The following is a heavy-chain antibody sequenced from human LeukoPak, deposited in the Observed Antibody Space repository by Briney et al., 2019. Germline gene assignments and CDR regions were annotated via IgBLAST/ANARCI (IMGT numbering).Heavy chain of an antibody. V-gene: IGHV1-2*02. J-gene: IGHJ5*02. Sequence: ASVKVSCKASGYTFTGYYMHWVRQAPGQGLEWMGWINPNSGTNYAQKFQGRVTMTRDTSISRDYMELSRLRSDDTAVYYYARSNIATRGGDNWFDPWGQGTLVTVSS. D-gene: IGHD6-6*01. CDR1: GYTFTGYY. CDR2: INPNSGT. CDR3: ARSNIATRGGDNWFDP.